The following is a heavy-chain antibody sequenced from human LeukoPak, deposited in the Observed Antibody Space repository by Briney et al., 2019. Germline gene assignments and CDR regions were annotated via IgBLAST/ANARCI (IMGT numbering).Heavy chain of an antibody. CDR1: EFTFSSYA. CDR2: ISYDGSNK. J-gene: IGHJ2*01. V-gene: IGHV3-30-3*01. CDR3: ARAGGDYGSGRKPLDL. Sequence: PGGSLRLSCAASEFTFSSYAMHWVRQAPGKGLEWVAVISYDGSNKYYADSVKGRFTISRDNSKNTLYLQMNSLRAEDTAVYYCARAGGDYGSGRKPLDLWGRGTLVTVSS. D-gene: IGHD3-10*01.